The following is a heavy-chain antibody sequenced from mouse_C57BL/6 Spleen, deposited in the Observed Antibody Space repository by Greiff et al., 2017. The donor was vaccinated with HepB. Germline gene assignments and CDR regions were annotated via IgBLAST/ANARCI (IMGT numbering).Heavy chain of an antibody. CDR3: ARGYGYDGTNWYFDV. Sequence: QVQLQQPGAELVRPGPSVKLSCKASGYTFTSYWMHWVKQRPGQGLEWIGVIDPSDSYTNYNQKFKGKATLTVDTSSSTAYMQLSSLTSEDSAVYYCARGYGYDGTNWYFDVWGTGTTVTVSS. J-gene: IGHJ1*03. CDR1: GYTFTSYW. CDR2: IDPSDSYT. D-gene: IGHD2-2*01. V-gene: IGHV1-59*01.